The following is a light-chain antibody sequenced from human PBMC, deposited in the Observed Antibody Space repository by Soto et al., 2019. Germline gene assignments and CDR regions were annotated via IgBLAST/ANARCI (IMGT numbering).Light chain of an antibody. V-gene: IGLV1-44*01. CDR1: SSNIGSNT. CDR3: AVWDDSLNGVV. J-gene: IGLJ2*01. CDR2: SYN. Sequence: QSVLTQPPSASGTPGQRVTISCSGSSSNIGSNTVNWYQQLPGTAPKLLIYSYNQRPSGVPDRFSGSWSGPSASLAISGLQSEDEADYYCAVWDDSLNGVVFGGGTKVTVL.